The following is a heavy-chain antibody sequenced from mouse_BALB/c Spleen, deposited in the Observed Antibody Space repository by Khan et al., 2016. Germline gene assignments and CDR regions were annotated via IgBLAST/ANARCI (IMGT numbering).Heavy chain of an antibody. CDR1: VFNIKDYY. D-gene: IGHD1-1*01. J-gene: IGHJ2*01. CDR2: IDPENGDT. Sequence: EVQLQESGAELVRSGASVKLSCTASVFNIKDYYMHWVKQRPEQGLEWIGWIDPENGDTEYAPKFQGKATMTADTSSNAAYLQFSSLTSEDSAVSYSNAIYYGSDVYFDYWGQGTTLTVSP. CDR3: NAIYYGSDVYFDY. V-gene: IGHV14-4*02.